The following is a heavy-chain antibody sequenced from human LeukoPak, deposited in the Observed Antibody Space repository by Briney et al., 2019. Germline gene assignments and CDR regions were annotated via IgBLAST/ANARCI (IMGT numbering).Heavy chain of an antibody. CDR1: GFTFSSYA. D-gene: IGHD6-13*01. CDR3: TTTGIAAAGTFDY. J-gene: IGHJ4*02. V-gene: IGHV3-23*01. Sequence: PGGSLRLSCAASGFTFSSYAMSWVRQARGRGREWVSAISGSGGSTYYADSVKGRFTISRDNSKNTLYLQMNSLRAEDTAVYYCTTTGIAAAGTFDYWGQGTLVTVSS. CDR2: ISGSGGST.